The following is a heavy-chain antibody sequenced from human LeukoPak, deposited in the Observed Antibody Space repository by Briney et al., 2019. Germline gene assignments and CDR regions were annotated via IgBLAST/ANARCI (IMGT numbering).Heavy chain of an antibody. CDR3: ALLTEWSTYYYYYYYMDV. CDR2: INPNSGGT. V-gene: IGHV1-2*02. Sequence: ASVKVSCKASGYTFTGYYIHWVRQAPGQGLEWMGWINPNSGGTNYAQKFQGRVTMTRDTSISTAYMELSRLRSDDTAVYYCALLTEWSTYYYYYYYMDVWGKGTTVTVSS. J-gene: IGHJ6*03. D-gene: IGHD2-8*01. CDR1: GYTFTGYY.